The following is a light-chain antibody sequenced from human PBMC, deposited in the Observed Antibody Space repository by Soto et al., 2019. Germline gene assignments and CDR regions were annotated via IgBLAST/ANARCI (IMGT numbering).Light chain of an antibody. CDR1: SSDVGGYNY. CDR2: DVS. CDR3: CSYAGSNYV. Sequence: QSALTQPRSVSGSPGQSVTISCTGTSSDVGGYNYVSWYQQHPGKAPKFMIYDVSKRPSGVPNRFSASKSGNTASLTISGLQAEDEADYYCCSYAGSNYVFGTGTKLTGL. J-gene: IGLJ1*01. V-gene: IGLV2-11*01.